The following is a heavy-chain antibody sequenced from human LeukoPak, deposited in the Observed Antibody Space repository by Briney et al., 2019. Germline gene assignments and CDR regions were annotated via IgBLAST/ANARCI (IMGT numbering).Heavy chain of an antibody. CDR2: IRSNSDGGTI. V-gene: IGHV3-15*07. D-gene: IGHD3-22*01. J-gene: IGHJ5*02. CDR1: GFTFSNAW. CDR3: ATDFYDST. Sequence: GGSLSLSCATSGFTFSNAWMNWVRQAPGKGLEWVGRIRSNSDGGTIDYAAPVKGRFTLSRDDSKTTLYLQMNSLQTKDTAVYYCATDFYDSTWGQGTLVTVSS.